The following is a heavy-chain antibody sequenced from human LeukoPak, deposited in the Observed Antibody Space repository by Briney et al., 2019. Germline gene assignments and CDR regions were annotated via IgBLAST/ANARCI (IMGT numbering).Heavy chain of an antibody. CDR3: ARGKTTAWGPYYFDY. D-gene: IGHD4-17*01. V-gene: IGHV1-69*05. CDR1: GDTFSNYA. J-gene: IGHJ4*02. Sequence: VKVSCKASGDTFSNYAISWVRQAPGQGLEWMGGIIPIFGTANYAQNFQGRVTITTDKSTSTAYMELSSLRSEDTAVYYCARGKTTAWGPYYFDYWGQGTLVTVSS. CDR2: IIPIFGTA.